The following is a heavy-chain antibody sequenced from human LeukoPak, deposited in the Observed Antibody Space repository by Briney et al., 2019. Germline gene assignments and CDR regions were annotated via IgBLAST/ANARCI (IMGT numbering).Heavy chain of an antibody. CDR3: AHSLYYGSGSYRTGTFDY. D-gene: IGHD3-10*01. V-gene: IGHV2-5*08. CDR2: IYWDDDK. Sequence: TLSLTCTVSGASISTYYWSWIRQPPGKALEWLALIYWDDDKRYSPSLKSRLTITKDTSKNQVVLTMTNMDPVDTATYYCAHSLYYGSGSYRTGTFDYWGQGTLVTVSS. CDR1: GASISTYYW. J-gene: IGHJ4*02.